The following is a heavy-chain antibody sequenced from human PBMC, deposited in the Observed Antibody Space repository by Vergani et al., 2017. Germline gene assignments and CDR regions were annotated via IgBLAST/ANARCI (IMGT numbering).Heavy chain of an antibody. CDR3: AKERDAREDRLPDY. V-gene: IGHV3-30*02. D-gene: IGHD5/OR15-5a*01. Sequence: QVHLVESGGGVVQPGGSLRLSCAASGFTFSTFGMHWVRQAPGKGLEWVAFIRYDGSNKYYADSVKGRFTISRDNSKNTVYVQMSSLRSEDTAVYYCAKERDAREDRLPDYWGQGTLVTVSS. J-gene: IGHJ4*02. CDR2: IRYDGSNK. CDR1: GFTFSTFG.